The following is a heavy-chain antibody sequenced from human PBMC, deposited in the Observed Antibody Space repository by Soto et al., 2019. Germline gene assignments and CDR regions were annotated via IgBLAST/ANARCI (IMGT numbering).Heavy chain of an antibody. V-gene: IGHV2-5*02. CDR2: IYWEDDK. CDR1: GFSLSTSGVG. CDR3: PHSPPADCSSTSCYDRVILGWFDP. Sequence: QITLKESGPTLVKPTQTLTLTCTFSGFSLSTSGVGVGWIRQPPGKALEWLALIYWEDDKRYSPSLKSRLTITKDNSKNHVVLTLTNMDPVHEATYYCPHSPPADCSSTSCYDRVILGWFDPWGQGTLVTVSS. D-gene: IGHD2-2*01. J-gene: IGHJ5*02.